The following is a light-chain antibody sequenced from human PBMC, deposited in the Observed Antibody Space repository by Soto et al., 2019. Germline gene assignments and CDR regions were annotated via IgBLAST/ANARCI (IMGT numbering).Light chain of an antibody. Sequence: EVVLTQSPGTLSLSPGERVTLSCRASQSVASSYLAWYQQKPGRAPRLLFYDASNRATGIPARFSGSGSGTDFTLTISSLEPEDFAVYYCQQRSNWPTFGGGTKVEIK. V-gene: IGKV3-11*01. CDR1: QSVASSY. CDR3: QQRSNWPT. J-gene: IGKJ4*01. CDR2: DAS.